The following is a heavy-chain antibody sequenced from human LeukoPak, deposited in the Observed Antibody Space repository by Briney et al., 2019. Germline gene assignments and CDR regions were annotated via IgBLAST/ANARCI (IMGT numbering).Heavy chain of an antibody. CDR1: GFTVSSNY. CDR3: ASLPTITMLRGVRGFDY. D-gene: IGHD3-10*01. Sequence: HPGGSLRLSCAASGFTVSSNYMSWVRQAPGKGLEWVSGISGSGGSTYYADSVKGRFTISRDNSRNTLYLQMNSLRAEDTAVYYCASLPTITMLRGVRGFDYWGQGTLVTVSS. V-gene: IGHV3-23*01. CDR2: ISGSGGST. J-gene: IGHJ4*02.